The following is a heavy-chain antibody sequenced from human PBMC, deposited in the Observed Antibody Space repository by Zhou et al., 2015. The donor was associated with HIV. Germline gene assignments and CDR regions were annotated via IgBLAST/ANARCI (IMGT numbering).Heavy chain of an antibody. Sequence: QVQLVQSGAEVKKPGSSVKVSCKASGGTFSSYAISWVRQAPGQGLEWMGGIIPIFGTANYAQKFQGRVTITADESTSTAYMELSSLRSEDTAVYYCARQGRIGDYYDSSGLMFDYWGQGNPGSPSPQ. V-gene: IGHV1-69*01. CDR3: ARQGRIGDYYDSSGLMFDY. CDR2: IIPIFGTA. J-gene: IGHJ4*02. CDR1: GGTFSSYA. D-gene: IGHD3-22*01.